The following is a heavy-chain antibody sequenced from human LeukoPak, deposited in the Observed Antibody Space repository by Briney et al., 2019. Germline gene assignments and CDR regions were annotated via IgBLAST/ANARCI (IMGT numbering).Heavy chain of an antibody. CDR3: AKLPKPGIAVAKRDY. D-gene: IGHD6-19*01. Sequence: GGSLRLSCAASGFTFSSNYMSWVRQAPGKGLEWVSAIYSGGSTYYADSVKGRFTISRGNSKNTLYLQMNSLRAEDTAVYYCAKLPKPGIAVAKRDYWGQGTPVTVSS. CDR2: IYSGGST. J-gene: IGHJ4*02. CDR1: GFTFSSNY. V-gene: IGHV3-53*05.